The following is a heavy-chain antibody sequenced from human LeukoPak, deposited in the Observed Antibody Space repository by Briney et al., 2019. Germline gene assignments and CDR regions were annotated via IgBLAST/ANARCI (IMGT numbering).Heavy chain of an antibody. CDR1: GFTFGAHA. Sequence: GGSLRLSCAASGFTFGAHAMHWVRLVPGKGLEWVSGISWNGGETGYTDSVRDRFTISRDNPKKLLYLQLSSLSAEDTALYYCTKGGGSISGVVTGDAFDVWGQGTMVTVSS. CDR3: TKGGGSISGVVTGDAFDV. CDR2: ISWNGGET. J-gene: IGHJ3*01. V-gene: IGHV3-9*01. D-gene: IGHD3-3*01.